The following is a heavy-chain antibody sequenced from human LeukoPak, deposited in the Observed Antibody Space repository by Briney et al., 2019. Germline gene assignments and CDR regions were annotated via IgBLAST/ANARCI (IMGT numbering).Heavy chain of an antibody. CDR3: AKSRGGLGELWDAFDI. D-gene: IGHD3-16*01. CDR1: GFTFSSYA. Sequence: GGSLRLSCAASGFTFSSYAMSWVRQAPGKGLEWVSVISGSGGSTYYADSVTGRFTISRDNSKSTLYLQMNSLRAEDTAVYYFAKSRGGLGELWDAFDIGAQGTMVTVFS. CDR2: ISGSGGST. V-gene: IGHV3-23*01. J-gene: IGHJ3*02.